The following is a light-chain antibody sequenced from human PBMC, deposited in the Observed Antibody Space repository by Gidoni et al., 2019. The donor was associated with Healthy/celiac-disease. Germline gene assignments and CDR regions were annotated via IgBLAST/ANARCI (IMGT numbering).Light chain of an antibody. CDR3: QQSYSTPP. V-gene: IGKV1-39*01. CDR1: QSISSY. Sequence: DIQMTQSPSSLSASVGDRVTITCRASQSISSYLNWYQQKPGKAPKLLIYAASSLQSGVPSRFSGSGSGTDFTLTISSLQHEDFATYYCQQSYSTPPFGGXTKVEIK. J-gene: IGKJ4*02. CDR2: AAS.